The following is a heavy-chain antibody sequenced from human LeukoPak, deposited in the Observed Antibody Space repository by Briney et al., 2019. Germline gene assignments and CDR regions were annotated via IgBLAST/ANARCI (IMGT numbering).Heavy chain of an antibody. Sequence: GASVKVSCKASGYTFTSYGISWVRQAPGQGLEWMGWISAYNGNTNYAQKLQGRVTMTTDTSTSTAYMELRSLRSDDTAVYYCARDITIAARASDYFDYWGQGTLVTASS. V-gene: IGHV1-18*01. CDR3: ARDITIAARASDYFDY. D-gene: IGHD6-6*01. CDR2: ISAYNGNT. CDR1: GYTFTSYG. J-gene: IGHJ4*02.